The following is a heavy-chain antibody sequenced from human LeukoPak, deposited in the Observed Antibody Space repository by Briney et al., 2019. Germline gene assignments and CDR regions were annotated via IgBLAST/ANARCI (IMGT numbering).Heavy chain of an antibody. D-gene: IGHD3-10*01. V-gene: IGHV3-11*01. J-gene: IGHJ4*02. CDR2: ISSSGSTI. CDR1: GFTFSDYY. Sequence: GGSLRLSCAASGFTFSDYYMSWIRQAPGKGLEWVSYISSSGSTIYYADSVKGRFTISRDNAKNSLYLQMNSLRAEDTAVYYCANLPLVRGVILAVVYWGQGTLVTVSS. CDR3: ANLPLVRGVILAVVY.